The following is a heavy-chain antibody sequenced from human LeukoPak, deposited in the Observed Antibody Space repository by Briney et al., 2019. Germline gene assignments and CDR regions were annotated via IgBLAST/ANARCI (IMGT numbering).Heavy chain of an antibody. CDR2: IKQDGSEK. CDR1: GFTFSSYW. J-gene: IGHJ6*03. Sequence: GGSLRLSCAASGFTFSSYWMSWVRQAPGKGLEWVANIKQDGSEKYYVDSVKGRFTISRDNAKNSLFLQMNSLRVEETAVYYCARTTGWSPSDYYYMDVWGKGTTVTVSS. V-gene: IGHV3-7*01. D-gene: IGHD6-19*01. CDR3: ARTTGWSPSDYYYMDV.